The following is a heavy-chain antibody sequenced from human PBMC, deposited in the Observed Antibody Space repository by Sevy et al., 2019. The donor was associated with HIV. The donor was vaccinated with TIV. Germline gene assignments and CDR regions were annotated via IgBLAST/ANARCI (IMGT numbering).Heavy chain of an antibody. CDR1: GYTFTSYG. CDR2: ISAYNGNT. J-gene: IGHJ5*01. Sequence: ASVKVSCKASGYTFTSYGISWVRQAPGQGLEWMGWISAYNGNTNYAQKVQGRVTMTTDTSTSKAYSELRSLRTDDTAVYYCARELPIVLVPAGMGTPCGSMDSWGQGTLVTVSS. V-gene: IGHV1-18*01. D-gene: IGHD2-2*01. CDR3: ARELPIVLVPAGMGTPCGSMDS.